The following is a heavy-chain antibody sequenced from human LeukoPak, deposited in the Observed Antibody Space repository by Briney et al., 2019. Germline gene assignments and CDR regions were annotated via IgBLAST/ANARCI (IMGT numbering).Heavy chain of an antibody. J-gene: IGHJ4*02. D-gene: IGHD6-13*01. CDR1: GFTFGSYV. Sequence: GGSLRPSCAAAGFTFGSYVVSWVRQAPGKGLEWVSAISGSGSSTYYADSVQGRFTVSRDNSKNTLYLQMNSLRAEDTAVYYCAKDGSSSWSPLNFDYWGRGTLVTVSS. CDR3: AKDGSSSWSPLNFDY. CDR2: ISGSGSST. V-gene: IGHV3-23*01.